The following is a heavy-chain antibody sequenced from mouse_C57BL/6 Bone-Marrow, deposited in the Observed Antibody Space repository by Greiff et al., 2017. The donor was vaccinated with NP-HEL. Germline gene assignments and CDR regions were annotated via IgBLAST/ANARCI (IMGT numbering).Heavy chain of an antibody. CDR2: IDPSDSYT. CDR3: ASPDD. J-gene: IGHJ2*01. Sequence: QVQLQQPGAELVKPGASVKLSCKASGYTFTSYWMQWVKQRPGQGLEWIGEIDPSDSYTNYNQKFKGKATLTVDTSSSTAYMQLSSLTSEDSAVYYCASPDDWGQGTTLTVSS. CDR1: GYTFTSYW. V-gene: IGHV1-50*01.